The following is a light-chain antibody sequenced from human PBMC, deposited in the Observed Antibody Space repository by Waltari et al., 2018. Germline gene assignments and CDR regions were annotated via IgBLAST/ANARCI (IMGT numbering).Light chain of an antibody. J-gene: IGLJ2*01. CDR2: DVN. Sequence: QSALTQPPSASGSPGQSVTISCTGTNSDVGTYNYVSWFQQHPGRAPKLLIYDVNKRPSGVPDRFSGFKSDTRASRTVSGLQADDEAVYHCSSYAGSNTVVFGGGTKLTVL. V-gene: IGLV2-8*01. CDR3: SSYAGSNTVV. CDR1: NSDVGTYNY.